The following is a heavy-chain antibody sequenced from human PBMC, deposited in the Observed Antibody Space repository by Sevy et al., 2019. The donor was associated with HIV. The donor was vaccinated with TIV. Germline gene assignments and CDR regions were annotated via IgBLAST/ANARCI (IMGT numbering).Heavy chain of an antibody. CDR3: ARSYYDSSGYPFYYYYYGMDV. D-gene: IGHD3-22*01. CDR2: IYYSGST. CDR1: GGSISSHY. V-gene: IGHV4-59*11. J-gene: IGHJ6*02. Sequence: SETLSLTCTVSGGSISSHYWSWIRQPPGKGLEWIGYIYYSGSTNYNPSLKSRVTISVDTSKNQFSLKLSSVTAADTAVYYCARSYYDSSGYPFYYYYYGMDVWGQGTTVTVSS.